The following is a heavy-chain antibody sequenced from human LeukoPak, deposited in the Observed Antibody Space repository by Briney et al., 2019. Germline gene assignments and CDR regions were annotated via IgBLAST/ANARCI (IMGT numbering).Heavy chain of an antibody. D-gene: IGHD3-3*01. J-gene: IGHJ4*02. CDR3: VRSKDFWSGYYDY. Sequence: SETLSLTCSVSGVSLSNYCWSWMRQSPGRGLQWIGYIFSSGSTNYNLSLKSRVTITVDTSKNQFSLELTSVTAADKAVYYCVRSKDFWSGYYDYWGQGNLVTVSS. CDR2: IFSSGST. V-gene: IGHV4-4*09. CDR1: GVSLSNYC.